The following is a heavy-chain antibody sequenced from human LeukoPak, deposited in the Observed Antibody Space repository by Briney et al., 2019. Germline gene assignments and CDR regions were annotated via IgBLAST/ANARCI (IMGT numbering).Heavy chain of an antibody. CDR2: IKQDGSEK. Sequence: PGGSLRLSCAASGFTFSNAWMSWVRQAPGKGLEWVANIKQDGSEKYYVDSVRGRFTISRDNAKNSLYLQVNSLRAEDTAVFYCARSRSGRSPGYYFDYWGQGTLVTVSS. D-gene: IGHD6-19*01. V-gene: IGHV3-7*01. CDR1: GFTFSNAW. CDR3: ARSRSGRSPGYYFDY. J-gene: IGHJ4*02.